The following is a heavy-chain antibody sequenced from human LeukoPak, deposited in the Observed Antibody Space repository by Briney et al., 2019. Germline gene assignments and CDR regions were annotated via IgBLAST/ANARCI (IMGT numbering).Heavy chain of an antibody. V-gene: IGHV1-2*02. CDR3: ARVGTRGVPAAMGY. CDR1: GYTFTGYY. CDR2: INPNSGGT. Sequence: GASVEVSCKASGYTFTGYYMHWVRQAPGQGLEWMGWINPNSGGTNYAQKFQGRVTMTRDTSISTAYMELSRLRSDDTAVYYCARVGTRGVPAAMGYWGQGTLVTVSS. J-gene: IGHJ4*02. D-gene: IGHD2-2*01.